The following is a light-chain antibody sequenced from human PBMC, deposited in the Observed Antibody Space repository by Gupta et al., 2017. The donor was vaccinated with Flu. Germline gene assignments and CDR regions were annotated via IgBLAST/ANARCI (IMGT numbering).Light chain of an antibody. V-gene: IGLV2-14*01. CDR1: SSDVGGYNS. Sequence: QSALTQPASVSGSPGPSITISCTGTSSDVGGYNSVSWYHQNPGKPHNLLFYEVSKRGAGVATRFSGSKSGNTASLTISERKEEDEADYYGVADTSSSNRVFGTGTKFTVL. J-gene: IGLJ1*01. CDR2: EVS. CDR3: VADTSSSNRV.